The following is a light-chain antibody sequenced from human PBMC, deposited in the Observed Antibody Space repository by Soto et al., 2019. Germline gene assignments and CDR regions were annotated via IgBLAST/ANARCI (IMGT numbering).Light chain of an antibody. V-gene: IGLV2-14*01. CDR3: SSYTTSDTLV. CDR1: SSDVGGYNY. Sequence: QSVLTQPASVSGSPGQSITISCTGTSSDVGGYNYVSWYQQHPGKAPKLLIYEVTNRPSGVSSRFSGSKSGNTASLTISGLQAEDEADYYCSSYTTSDTLVFGGGTKLTVL. CDR2: EVT. J-gene: IGLJ3*02.